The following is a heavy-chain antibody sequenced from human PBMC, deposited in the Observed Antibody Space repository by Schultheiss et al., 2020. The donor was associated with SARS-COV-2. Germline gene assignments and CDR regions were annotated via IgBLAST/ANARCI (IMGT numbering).Heavy chain of an antibody. J-gene: IGHJ4*02. D-gene: IGHD3-16*01. CDR3: ARWGNSKILDH. CDR1: GDSVSSNSDT. CDR2: TYYRSKWSN. V-gene: IGHV6-1*01. Sequence: LRLSCAISGDSVSSNSDTWNWIRQSPSRGLEWLGRTYYRSKWSNDYAPSVKSRISINPDTSKNQFSLHLNSVTPEDTAVYYCARWGNSKILDHWGQGTLVTVSS.